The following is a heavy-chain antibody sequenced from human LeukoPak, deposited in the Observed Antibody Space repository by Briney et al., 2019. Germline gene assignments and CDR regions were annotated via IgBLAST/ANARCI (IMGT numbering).Heavy chain of an antibody. D-gene: IGHD2-21*01. Sequence: PGGSLRLSCAASGFTFSSYGMHWVRQAPGKGLEWVAVIADDGRDKHHADSVKGRFTISRDNSKNTLLLQMNSLRAEDTAVYYCAKDGDLSAAAYYFDSWGQGILVTVSS. CDR2: IADDGRDK. J-gene: IGHJ4*02. V-gene: IGHV3-30*18. CDR3: AKDGDLSAAAYYFDS. CDR1: GFTFSSYG.